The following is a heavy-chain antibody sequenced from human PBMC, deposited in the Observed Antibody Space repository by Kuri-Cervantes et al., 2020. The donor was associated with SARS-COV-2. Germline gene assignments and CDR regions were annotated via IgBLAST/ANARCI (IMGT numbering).Heavy chain of an antibody. CDR3: VRDGDHWNFDY. CDR2: IKQDGSEK. CDR1: GFTFSNAW. J-gene: IGHJ4*02. V-gene: IGHV3-7*01. D-gene: IGHD1-1*01. Sequence: GGSLRLSCAASGFTFSNAWMTWVRQAPGKGLEWVANIKQDGSEKYYVDSVKGRFTISRDNAKNSLYLQMNSLRAEDTAVYYCVRDGDHWNFDYWGQGTLVTVSS.